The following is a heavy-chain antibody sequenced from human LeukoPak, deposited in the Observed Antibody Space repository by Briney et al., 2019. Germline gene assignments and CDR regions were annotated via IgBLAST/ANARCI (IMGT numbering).Heavy chain of an antibody. Sequence: GASVKVSCKASGYTFTGYYMHWVRQAPGQGLEWMGWISAYNGNTNYAPKLQGRVTMTTDTSTSTAYMELRSLRSDDTAVYYCAREDCSGGSCYSLSLTPVFHVFDIWGQGTMVTVSS. CDR1: GYTFTGYY. D-gene: IGHD2-15*01. CDR3: AREDCSGGSCYSLSLTPVFHVFDI. V-gene: IGHV1-18*04. J-gene: IGHJ3*02. CDR2: ISAYNGNT.